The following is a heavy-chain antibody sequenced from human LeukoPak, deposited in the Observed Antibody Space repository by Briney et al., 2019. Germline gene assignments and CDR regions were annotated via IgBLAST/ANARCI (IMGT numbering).Heavy chain of an antibody. CDR2: INPNSGGT. D-gene: IGHD3-10*01. V-gene: IGHV1-2*04. J-gene: IGHJ3*02. CDR3: AKGHRGVTMVRGALYDAFDI. CDR1: GYTFTGYY. Sequence: ASVKVSCKASGYTFTGYYMHWVRQAPGQGLEWMGWINPNSGGTNYAQKFQGWVTMTRDTSISTAYMELSRLRSDTTAVYCCAKGHRGVTMVRGALYDAFDIWGKGTMVTVSS.